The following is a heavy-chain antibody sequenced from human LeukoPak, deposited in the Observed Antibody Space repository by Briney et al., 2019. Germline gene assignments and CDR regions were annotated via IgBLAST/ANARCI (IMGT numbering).Heavy chain of an antibody. CDR2: IKESEKT. J-gene: IGHJ4*02. Sequence: SETLTLPCAVYGGTLSGYYWSWIRQPPGKGLEWIGEIKESEKTNYNPSLKSRVTISIDTSKNQFSLKLSSVTAADTAVYYCAREGLRNVHNPLGYWGQGTLVTVSS. V-gene: IGHV4-34*01. D-gene: IGHD5-24*01. CDR3: AREGLRNVHNPLGY. CDR1: GGTLSGYY.